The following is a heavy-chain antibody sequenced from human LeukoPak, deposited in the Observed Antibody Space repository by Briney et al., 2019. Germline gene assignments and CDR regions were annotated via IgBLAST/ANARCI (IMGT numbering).Heavy chain of an antibody. V-gene: IGHV1-46*01. CDR1: GYTFTSYY. CDR3: ARDRRRIKKGDGVVVVAAIFDY. J-gene: IGHJ4*02. CDR2: INPSGGST. Sequence: ASVKGSCKASGYTFTSYYMQRVGQAPGQGLEWMGIINPSGGSTSYAQKFQGRVTMTRDTSMSTVYMELSSLRSEDTAVYYCARDRRRIKKGDGVVVVAAIFDYWGQGTLVTVSS. D-gene: IGHD2-15*01.